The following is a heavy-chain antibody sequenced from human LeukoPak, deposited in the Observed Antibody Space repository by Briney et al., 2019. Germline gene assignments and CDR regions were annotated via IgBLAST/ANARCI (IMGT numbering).Heavy chain of an antibody. CDR1: GGSFSGYY. D-gene: IGHD1-14*01. CDR2: INHSGST. CDR3: ARPGGVSGMDV. Sequence: SETLSLTCAVYGGSFSGYYWSWIRQPPGKGLEWIGEINHSGSTNYNPSLESRVTISVDTSKNQFSLKLSSVTAADTAVYYCARPGGVSGMDVWGKGTTVTVSS. V-gene: IGHV4-34*01. J-gene: IGHJ6*04.